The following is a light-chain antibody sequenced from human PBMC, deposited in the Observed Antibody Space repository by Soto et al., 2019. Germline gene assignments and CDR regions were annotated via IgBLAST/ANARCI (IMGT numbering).Light chain of an antibody. J-gene: IGLJ3*02. V-gene: IGLV2-14*01. CDR2: EVN. Sequence: QSALTQPASLSGSPGQSITISCTGTSSDIGAYDYVSWFQQHPGKAPKLMISEVNNRPSGVSNRFSGSKSGNTAYLTISGLQVEDEADYYCTSFTSSSTWVFGGGTK. CDR3: TSFTSSSTWV. CDR1: SSDIGAYDY.